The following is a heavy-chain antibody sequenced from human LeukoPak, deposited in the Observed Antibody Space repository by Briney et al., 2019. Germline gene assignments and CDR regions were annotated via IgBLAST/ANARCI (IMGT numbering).Heavy chain of an antibody. J-gene: IGHJ3*02. V-gene: IGHV3-23*01. CDR2: ISGSGGST. CDR3: AKTVLRYSTGDAFDI. Sequence: PGGSLRLSCAASGFTFSSYAMSWVRQAPGKGLEGFSAISGSGGSTYYADSVKGRFTISRDNSKNTLYLQMNSLRAEDTAVYYCAKTVLRYSTGDAFDIWGQGTMVTVSS. CDR1: GFTFSSYA. D-gene: IGHD3-9*01.